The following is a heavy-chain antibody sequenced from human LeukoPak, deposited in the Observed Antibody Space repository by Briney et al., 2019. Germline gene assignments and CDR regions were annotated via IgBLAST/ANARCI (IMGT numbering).Heavy chain of an antibody. CDR3: AKAMALVVRAAIDY. Sequence: GGSLRLSCAASGFTFSSFAMSWVRQAPGKGLKWVSGITGSGDSTYYAESVKGRFTISRDNSKNTLYLQMNSLRAEDTAVYYCAKAMALVVRAAIDYWGQGTLVTVSS. CDR2: ITGSGDST. V-gene: IGHV3-23*01. D-gene: IGHD2-2*01. J-gene: IGHJ4*02. CDR1: GFTFSSFA.